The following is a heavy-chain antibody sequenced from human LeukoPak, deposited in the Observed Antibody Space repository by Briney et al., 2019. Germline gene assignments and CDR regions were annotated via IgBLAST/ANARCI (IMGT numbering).Heavy chain of an antibody. V-gene: IGHV3-53*01. CDR3: ARVVPGTGFFY. Sequence: PGGALRLSCAASGFTVSSNYMSCGRRAPGQGLEGVSVIYSGGSTYYADSVKGRFTISRDNAKNSLYLQMNSLRAEDTAVYYCARVVPGTGFFYWGQGTLVTVSS. CDR2: IYSGGST. J-gene: IGHJ4*02. CDR1: GFTVSSNY. D-gene: IGHD2-8*02.